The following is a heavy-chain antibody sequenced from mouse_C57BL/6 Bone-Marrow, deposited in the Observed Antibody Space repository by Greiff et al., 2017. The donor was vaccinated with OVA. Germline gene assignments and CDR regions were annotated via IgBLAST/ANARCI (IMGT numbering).Heavy chain of an antibody. CDR2: IYPGDGDT. J-gene: IGHJ2*01. Sequence: QVQLHQSGAELVKPGASVEISCKASGYAFSSYWMNWGKQRPGQGLEWIGQIYPGDGDTNYNGKFTDKATLTADTSSSTAYMQLSSLTSEDSAVYFCERGYFWGQGTTLTVSS. CDR1: GYAFSSYW. CDR3: ERGYF. V-gene: IGHV1-80*01.